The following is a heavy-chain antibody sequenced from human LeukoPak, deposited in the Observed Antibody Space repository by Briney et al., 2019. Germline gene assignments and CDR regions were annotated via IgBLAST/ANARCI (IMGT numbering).Heavy chain of an antibody. Sequence: PSETLSLTCTVSGGSISSYYWSWIRQPAGKGLEWIGRIYTSGSTNYNPSLKSRVTMSVDTSKNQFSLNLSSVTAADTAVYYCARDQDPRGAAARALGWFDPWGQGTLVTVSS. CDR3: ARDQDPRGAAARALGWFDP. D-gene: IGHD2-2*01. CDR2: IYTSGST. J-gene: IGHJ5*02. CDR1: GGSISSYY. V-gene: IGHV4-4*07.